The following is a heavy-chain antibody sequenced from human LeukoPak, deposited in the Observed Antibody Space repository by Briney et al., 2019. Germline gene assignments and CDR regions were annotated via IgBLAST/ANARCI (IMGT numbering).Heavy chain of an antibody. D-gene: IGHD3-16*01. V-gene: IGHV3-66*02. Sequence: GGSLRLSXAASGFTVSSNYMSWVRQAPGKGVEWVSVIYSGGSTYYADSVKGRFTISRDNSKNTLYLQMNSLRAEDTAVYYCASLGGGDYDYWGQGTLVTVSS. J-gene: IGHJ4*02. CDR3: ASLGGGDYDY. CDR2: IYSGGST. CDR1: GFTVSSNY.